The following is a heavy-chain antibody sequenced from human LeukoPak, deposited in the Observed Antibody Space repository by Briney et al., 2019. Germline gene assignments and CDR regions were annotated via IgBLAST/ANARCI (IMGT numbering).Heavy chain of an antibody. CDR3: TRVSLVSAGDS. Sequence: GGSLRLSCAASGFSFSSYWMSWVRQAPGKGLEWVANIKQDGSEKYYVDSVKGRFTISRDNAKNSLYLQMNSLRPEDTAVYYCTRVSLVSAGDSWGQGTLVTVSS. J-gene: IGHJ4*02. CDR1: GFSFSSYW. V-gene: IGHV3-7*01. D-gene: IGHD1-14*01. CDR2: IKQDGSEK.